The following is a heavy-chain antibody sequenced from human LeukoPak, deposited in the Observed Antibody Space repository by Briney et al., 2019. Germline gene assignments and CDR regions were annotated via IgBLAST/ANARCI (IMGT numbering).Heavy chain of an antibody. D-gene: IGHD4-17*01. CDR3: ARDRAGNGDYIKFDY. Sequence: SETLSLTCAVYGGSFSGYYWSWIRQPPGKGLEWIGEINHSGSTNYNPSLKSRVTISLDTPKNQLSLRLSSVTAADTAVYYCARDRAGNGDYIKFDYWGQGSLVTVSS. J-gene: IGHJ4*02. CDR2: INHSGST. CDR1: GGSFSGYY. V-gene: IGHV4-34*01.